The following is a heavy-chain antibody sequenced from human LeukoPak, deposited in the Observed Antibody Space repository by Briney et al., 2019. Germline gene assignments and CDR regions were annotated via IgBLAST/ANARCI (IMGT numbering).Heavy chain of an antibody. V-gene: IGHV3-64*01. CDR3: ARGRGSSSH. J-gene: IGHJ4*02. Sequence: GGSLRLSCAASGFTFSSYAMHWVHQAPGKGLEYVSAISSNGGSTYYANSVKGRFTISRDNSKNTLYLQMGSLRAEDMAVYYCARGRGSSSHWGQGTLVTVSS. D-gene: IGHD6-13*01. CDR2: ISSNGGST. CDR1: GFTFSSYA.